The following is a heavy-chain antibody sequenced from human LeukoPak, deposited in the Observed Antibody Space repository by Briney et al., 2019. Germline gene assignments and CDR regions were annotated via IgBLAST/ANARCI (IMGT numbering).Heavy chain of an antibody. CDR1: GYTFTNYY. J-gene: IGHJ4*02. CDR3: ARAVAGTEGSGY. D-gene: IGHD6-19*01. V-gene: IGHV1-46*01. CDR2: INPSGGTT. Sequence: ASGKVSCKASGYTFTNYYIHWVRQAPGQGLEWMGIINPSGGTTDYAQKFQGRVTMTRDTSTSTVYMELISLRSEDTAVYYCARAVAGTEGSGYWGQGTLVTVSS.